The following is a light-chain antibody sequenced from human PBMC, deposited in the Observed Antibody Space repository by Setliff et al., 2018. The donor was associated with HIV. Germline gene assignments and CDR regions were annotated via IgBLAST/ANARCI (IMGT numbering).Light chain of an antibody. CDR2: DVS. J-gene: IGLJ2*01. CDR1: SSDVGGYYS. Sequence: QSVLAQPASVSGSPGQSITISCTGISSDVGGYYSVSWYQQHPGKAPKLMIYDVSKRPSGISNRFSGSKSGNTASLTISGLQAEDEADYYCSSYTSSSVVVFGGGTKGTVL. CDR3: SSYTSSSVVV. V-gene: IGLV2-14*01.